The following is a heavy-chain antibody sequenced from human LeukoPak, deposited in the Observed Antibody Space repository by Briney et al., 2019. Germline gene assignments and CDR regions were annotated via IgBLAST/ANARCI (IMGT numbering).Heavy chain of an antibody. Sequence: SETLSLTCTVSGGSISSYYWSWIGQPPGKGLEWIGYIYYSGSTNYNPSLKSRVTISVDTSKNQFSLKLSSVTAADTAVYYCGTMVRGLDAFDIWGQGTMVTVSS. V-gene: IGHV4-59*01. J-gene: IGHJ3*02. D-gene: IGHD3-10*01. CDR3: GTMVRGLDAFDI. CDR2: IYYSGST. CDR1: GGSISSYY.